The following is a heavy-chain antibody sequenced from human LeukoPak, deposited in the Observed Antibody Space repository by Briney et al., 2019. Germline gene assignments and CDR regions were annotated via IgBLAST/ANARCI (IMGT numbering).Heavy chain of an antibody. CDR2: INPSGGST. CDR3: ARSQYITMIVARLYQFDD. CDR1: GYIFSSYF. Sequence: ASVKVSCKASGYIFSSYFMHWVRQAPGQGLEWMGLINPSGGSTRYAQKFQGRVAMTKDTSTSTVYMELSSLRSEDTAVYYCARSQYITMIVARLYQFDDWGQGTLVTVSS. D-gene: IGHD3-22*01. J-gene: IGHJ4*02. V-gene: IGHV1-46*01.